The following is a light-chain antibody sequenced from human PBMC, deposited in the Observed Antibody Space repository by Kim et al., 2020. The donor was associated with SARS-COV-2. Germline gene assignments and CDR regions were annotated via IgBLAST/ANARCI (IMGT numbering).Light chain of an antibody. J-gene: IGLJ3*02. V-gene: IGLV10-54*01. CDR1: SNHVGTQG. CDR2: RNN. Sequence: RKAAKPTYTGNSNHVGTQGAAWLQQHQGHPPKLLSYRNNNRPSGLSERLSASRSGNTASLTITGLQPEDEADYYCSAWDSSLNGWVFGGGTQLTVL. CDR3: SAWDSSLNGWV.